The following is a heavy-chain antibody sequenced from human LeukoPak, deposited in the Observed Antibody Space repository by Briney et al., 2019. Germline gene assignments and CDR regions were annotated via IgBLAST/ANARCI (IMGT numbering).Heavy chain of an antibody. D-gene: IGHD5-24*01. CDR2: INHSGST. CDR3: ARDNLDVGLYNYYYGMDV. CDR1: GGSISSGGYS. Sequence: SQTLSLTCAVSGGSISSGGYSWSWIRQPPGKGLEWIGEINHSGSTNYNPSLKSRVTISVDTSKNQFSLKLSSVTAADTAVYYCARDNLDVGLYNYYYGMDVWGQGTTVTVSS. J-gene: IGHJ6*02. V-gene: IGHV4-30-2*01.